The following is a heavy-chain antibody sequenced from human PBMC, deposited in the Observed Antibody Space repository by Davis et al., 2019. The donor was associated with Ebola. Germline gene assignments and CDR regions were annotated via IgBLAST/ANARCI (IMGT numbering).Heavy chain of an antibody. Sequence: ASVKVSCKASGYTFTDYNIHWMRQAPGQGLEWVGWISVDKGITNYVQKLRGRVTMTTDTSTSTAYMELRSLRPDDTAVYYCARGGGSTQSGIDFWGQGTLVTVSS. CDR3: ARGGGSTQSGIDF. V-gene: IGHV1-18*04. CDR1: GYTFTDYN. J-gene: IGHJ4*02. D-gene: IGHD3-10*01. CDR2: ISVDKGIT.